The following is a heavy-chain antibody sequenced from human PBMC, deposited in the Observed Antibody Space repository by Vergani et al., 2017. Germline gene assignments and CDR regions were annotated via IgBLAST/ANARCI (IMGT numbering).Heavy chain of an antibody. Sequence: EVQLVESGGGLVKPGRSLRLSCTASGFTFGDYAMSWFRQAPGKGLEWVGFIRSKAYGGTTEYAASVKGRFTISRDDSKSIAYLQMNSLKTEDTAVYYCTRDFVYSGSYLPVDAFDIWGQGTMVTVSS. D-gene: IGHD1-26*01. V-gene: IGHV3-49*05. CDR1: GFTFGDYA. J-gene: IGHJ3*02. CDR2: IRSKAYGGTT. CDR3: TRDFVYSGSYLPVDAFDI.